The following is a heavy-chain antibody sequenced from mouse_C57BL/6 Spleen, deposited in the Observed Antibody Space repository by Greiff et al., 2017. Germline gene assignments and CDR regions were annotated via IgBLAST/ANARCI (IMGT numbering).Heavy chain of an antibody. D-gene: IGHD2-1*01. CDR2: IWWDADT. J-gene: IGHJ1*03. CDR1: GFSLSTFGRG. CDR3: ARIEGRNYGDWYFDV. V-gene: IGHV8-8*01. Sequence: QVTLKVSGPGILQPSQTRSRTGSFPGFSLSTFGRGVGWIRQPSGKGMEWLAHIWWDADTSYNPALKSRLTISKDTSKNQVFLKIANVDTADTATYYCARIEGRNYGDWYFDVWGTGTTVTVSS.